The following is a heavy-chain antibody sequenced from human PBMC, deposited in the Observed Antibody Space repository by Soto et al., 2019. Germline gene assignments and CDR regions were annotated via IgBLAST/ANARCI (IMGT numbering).Heavy chain of an antibody. CDR1: GGSISSSSYY. CDR3: ARNYPGGRRVGFFARYYYYYGMDV. CDR2: IYYSGST. Sequence: QLQLQESGPGLVKPSETLSLTCTVSGGSISSSSYYWGWIRQPPGKGLEWIGSIYYSGSTYYNPSLKSRVTISVDTSKNQFSLKLSSVTAADTAVYYCARNYPGGRRVGFFARYYYYYGMDVW. J-gene: IGHJ6*01. D-gene: IGHD1-26*01. V-gene: IGHV4-39*01.